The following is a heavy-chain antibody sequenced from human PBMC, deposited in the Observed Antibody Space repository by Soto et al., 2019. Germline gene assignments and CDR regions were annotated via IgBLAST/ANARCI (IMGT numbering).Heavy chain of an antibody. CDR3: ASSHSSGWYRFFDY. D-gene: IGHD6-19*01. J-gene: IGHJ4*02. CDR1: GFTFSSYG. V-gene: IGHV3-33*01. CDR2: IWYDGSNK. Sequence: PGGSLRLSCAASGFTFSSYGMHWVRQAPGKGLEWVAVIWYDGSNKYYADSVKGRFTISRDNSKNTLYLQMNSLRAEDTAVYYCASSHSSGWYRFFDYWGQGTLVTAPQ.